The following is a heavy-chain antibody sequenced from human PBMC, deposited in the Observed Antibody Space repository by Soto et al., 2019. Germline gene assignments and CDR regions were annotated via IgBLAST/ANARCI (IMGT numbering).Heavy chain of an antibody. J-gene: IGHJ6*02. D-gene: IGHD3-3*01. CDR1: GDSVSSNSAA. V-gene: IGHV6-1*01. CDR3: ARGGDFWSGYYTGYYGMDV. Sequence: SQTLSLTCAISGDSVSSNSAAWNWIRQSPSRGLEWLGRTYYRSKWYNDYAVSVKGRITINPDTSKNQFSLQLNSVTPEDTAVYYCARGGDFWSGYYTGYYGMDVWGQGTTVTVSS. CDR2: TYYRSKWYN.